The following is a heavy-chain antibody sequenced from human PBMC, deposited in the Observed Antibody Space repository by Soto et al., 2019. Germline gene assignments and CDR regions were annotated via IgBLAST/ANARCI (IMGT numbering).Heavy chain of an antibody. CDR1: YDSINSDKYY. V-gene: IGHV4-39*01. J-gene: IGHJ4*02. CDR3: ARLEGLATISYYFDF. CDR2: IYYRGNA. Sequence: SETLSLTFYVSYDSINSDKYYWGLIRHRPGKGLEWIGSIYYRGNAYYNPSLQTRVTISLDKSKSQFSLKLNSVTAADSAVYFCARLEGLATISYYFDFWGPGALVTVSS. D-gene: IGHD3-9*01.